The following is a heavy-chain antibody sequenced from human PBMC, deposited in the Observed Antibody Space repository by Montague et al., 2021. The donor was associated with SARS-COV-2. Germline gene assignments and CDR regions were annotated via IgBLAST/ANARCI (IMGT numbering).Heavy chain of an antibody. V-gene: IGHV2-70*11. CDR2: IDWDGDE. J-gene: IGHJ6*02. Sequence: PALVKPTQTLTLTCTFSGFPLSTSGMCMTWIRQPPGKALEWLARIDWDGDEYYNTSLKSRLTISKDTSKNLVVLTMTNMDPVDTATYYCARGPSDTYYYNGMDVWGRGTTVTVSS. CDR3: ARGPSDTYYYNGMDV. CDR1: GFPLSTSGMC.